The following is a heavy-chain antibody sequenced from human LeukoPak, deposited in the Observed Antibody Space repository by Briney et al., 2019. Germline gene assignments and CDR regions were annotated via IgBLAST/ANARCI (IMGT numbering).Heavy chain of an antibody. CDR3: TSGGYCSSTSCYGVY. V-gene: IGHV3-73*01. CDR2: IRSKANSYAT. J-gene: IGHJ4*02. D-gene: IGHD2-2*01. Sequence: GGSLRLSCTASGFTFSGSAMHWVRQASGKGLEWVGRIRSKANSYATVYAASVKGRFTISRDDSKNTAYLQMNSLKTEDTAVYYCTSGGYCSSTSCYGVYWGQGTLVTVSS. CDR1: GFTFSGSA.